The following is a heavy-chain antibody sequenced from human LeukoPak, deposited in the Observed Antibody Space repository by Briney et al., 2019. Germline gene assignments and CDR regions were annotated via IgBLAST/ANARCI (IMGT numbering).Heavy chain of an antibody. V-gene: IGHV3-7*01. D-gene: IGHD3-10*01. Sequence: GGSLRLSCAASGFSFYNYWMTWVRHFPGRGLEWVAYIKQDGTETHYVDSVKGRFSVSRDNAKNSVWLQMNRLRVEDTAVYYCVRDQYYYGWGGYTNWGQGVLVTVSS. CDR2: IKQDGTET. CDR3: VRDQYYYGWGGYTN. J-gene: IGHJ4*02. CDR1: GFSFYNYW.